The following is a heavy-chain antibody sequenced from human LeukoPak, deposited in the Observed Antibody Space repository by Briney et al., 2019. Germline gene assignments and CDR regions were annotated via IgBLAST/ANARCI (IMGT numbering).Heavy chain of an antibody. Sequence: PSETLSLTCTVSGGSISSGDYYWSWIRQPPGKGLEWIGYIYYSGSTYYNPSLKSRVTISVDTSKNQFSLKLSSVTAADTAVYYCARHTFYYDSFDAFDIWGQGTMVTVSS. CDR1: GGSISSGDYY. D-gene: IGHD3-22*01. CDR3: ARHTFYYDSFDAFDI. J-gene: IGHJ3*02. V-gene: IGHV4-30-4*08. CDR2: IYYSGST.